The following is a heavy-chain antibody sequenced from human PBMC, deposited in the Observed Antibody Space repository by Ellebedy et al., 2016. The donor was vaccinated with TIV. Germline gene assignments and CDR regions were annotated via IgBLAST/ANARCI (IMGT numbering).Heavy chain of an antibody. CDR3: ATAVRDDWSLSL. V-gene: IGHV4-34*01. CDR2: ISLSGSP. CDR1: GASFSGSY. Sequence: MPSETLSLTCGVSGASFSGSYWSSIRQTPGKGLEWIGEISLSGSPNYNPSLRGRVTMSLDTSKNHFSLNLTSVTAADTAVYYWATAVRDDWSLSLWGQGTQVTVSS. D-gene: IGHD3-9*01. J-gene: IGHJ4*02.